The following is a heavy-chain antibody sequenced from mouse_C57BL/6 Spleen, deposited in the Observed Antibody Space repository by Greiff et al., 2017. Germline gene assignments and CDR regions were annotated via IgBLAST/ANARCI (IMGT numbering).Heavy chain of an antibody. CDR3: ARLDYYGKGDY. Sequence: QVQLQQSGAELVRPGASVKLSCKASGYTFTDYYINWVKQRPGQGLEWIARIYPGSGNTYYNEKFKGKATLTAEKSSSTAYMQLSSLTSEDSAVYFCARLDYYGKGDYWGQGTTLTVSS. D-gene: IGHD1-1*01. V-gene: IGHV1-76*01. CDR2: IYPGSGNT. CDR1: GYTFTDYY. J-gene: IGHJ2*01.